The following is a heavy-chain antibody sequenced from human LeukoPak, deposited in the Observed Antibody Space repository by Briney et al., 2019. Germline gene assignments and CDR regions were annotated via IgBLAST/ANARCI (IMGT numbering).Heavy chain of an antibody. CDR2: IYYIGST. Sequence: PSETLSLTCTVSGGSISSGDDYWSWIRQHPGKGLEWIGYIYYIGSTSYNPSLKSRITISIDTSKNQFSLKLSSVTAADTAVYYCARDHQKDYYYYYGMDVWGQGTTVTVSS. V-gene: IGHV4-31*03. CDR1: GGSISSGDDY. CDR3: ARDHQKDYYYYYGMDV. J-gene: IGHJ6*02.